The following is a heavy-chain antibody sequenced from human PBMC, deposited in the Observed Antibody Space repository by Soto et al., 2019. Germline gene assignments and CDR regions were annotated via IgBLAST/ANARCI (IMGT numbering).Heavy chain of an antibody. Sequence: QVQLVQSGAEVKKPGSSVKVSCKASGGTFSSYAISWVRQAPGQGLEWMGGIIPIFGTANYAQKFQGRVTITADKPTSTAYMELSSLRSEDTAVYYCARASVVPAAIPPARAFDIWGQGTMVTVSS. CDR2: IIPIFGTA. CDR1: GGTFSSYA. CDR3: ARASVVPAAIPPARAFDI. V-gene: IGHV1-69*06. D-gene: IGHD2-2*02. J-gene: IGHJ3*02.